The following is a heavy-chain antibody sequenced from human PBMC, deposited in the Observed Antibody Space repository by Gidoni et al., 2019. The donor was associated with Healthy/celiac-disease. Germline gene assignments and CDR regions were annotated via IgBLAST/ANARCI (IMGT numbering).Heavy chain of an antibody. J-gene: IGHJ1*01. D-gene: IGHD3-22*01. CDR1: GFTFSRYA. CDR3: ASPDSSGYYPFPFQH. CDR2: ISYDGSNK. V-gene: IGHV3-30-3*01. Sequence: QVQLVESGGGVVQPGRSLRLSCAASGFTFSRYAMHWVRQAPGKGLEWVAVISYDGSNKYYADSVKGRFTISRDNSKNTLYLQMNSLRAEDTAVYYCASPDSSGYYPFPFQHWGQGTLVTVSS.